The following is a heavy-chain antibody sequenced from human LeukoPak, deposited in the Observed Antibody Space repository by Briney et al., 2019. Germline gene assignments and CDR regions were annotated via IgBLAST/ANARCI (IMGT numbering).Heavy chain of an antibody. Sequence: GGSLRLSCAASGFTFSRYGMHWVRQAPGKGLEGGAVISYDGSNKYYGDSAKGRFTISRDNSKNTLYLQMNSLRAEDTAVYYCAKDRYSGYDCFDYWGQGTLVTVSS. CDR3: AKDRYSGYDCFDY. V-gene: IGHV3-30*18. D-gene: IGHD5-12*01. CDR1: GFTFSRYG. CDR2: ISYDGSNK. J-gene: IGHJ4*02.